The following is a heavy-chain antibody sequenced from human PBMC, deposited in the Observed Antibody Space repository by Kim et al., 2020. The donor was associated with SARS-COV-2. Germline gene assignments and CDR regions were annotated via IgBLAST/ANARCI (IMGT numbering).Heavy chain of an antibody. Sequence: SETLSLTCAVYGGSFSGYYWSWIRQPPGKGLEWIGETNHSGSTNYNPSLKSRVTISVDTSRNQFSLKLSSVTAADTAVYYCARAPTQVERYGNWFDPWGQGTLVTVSS. D-gene: IGHD1-1*01. CDR3: ARAPTQVERYGNWFDP. CDR2: TNHSGST. J-gene: IGHJ5*02. CDR1: GGSFSGYY. V-gene: IGHV4-34*01.